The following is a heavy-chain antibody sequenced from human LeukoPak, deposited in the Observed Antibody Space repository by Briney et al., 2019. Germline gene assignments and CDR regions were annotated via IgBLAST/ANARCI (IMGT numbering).Heavy chain of an antibody. J-gene: IGHJ4*02. Sequence: HPGGSLRLSCAASGFTFSSYGMSWVRQAPGKGLEWVSAISGSGGSTYYADSVKGRFTISRDNSKNTLYLQMNSLRAGDTAVYYCATYIVGPTIDYWGQGTLVTVSS. CDR1: GFTFSSYG. CDR3: ATYIVGPTIDY. V-gene: IGHV3-23*01. D-gene: IGHD2-15*01. CDR2: ISGSGGST.